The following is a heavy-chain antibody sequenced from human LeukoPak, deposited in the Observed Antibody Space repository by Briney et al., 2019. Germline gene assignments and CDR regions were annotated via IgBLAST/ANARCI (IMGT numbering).Heavy chain of an antibody. CDR2: IYYSGST. CDR3: ARHDYGDYGAFDY. D-gene: IGHD4-17*01. V-gene: IGHV4-39*07. Sequence: PSETLSLTCTVSGGSISSSSYYWGWIRQPPGKGLEWIGSIYYSGSTYYNPSLKSRVTISVDTSKNQFSLKLSSVTAADTAVYYCARHDYGDYGAFDYWGQGTLVTVSS. CDR1: GGSISSSSYY. J-gene: IGHJ4*02.